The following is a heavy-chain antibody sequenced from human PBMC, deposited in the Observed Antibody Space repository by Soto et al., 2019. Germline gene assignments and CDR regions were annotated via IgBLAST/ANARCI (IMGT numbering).Heavy chain of an antibody. D-gene: IGHD3-10*01. V-gene: IGHV1-46*01. Sequence: QVQLVQSGAEVKKPGASVKVSCKASGYTFTNYYIHWVRQAPGQGLEWIGIINPSGGSSNYAQKFQGRVTIPSDTSTSIVYIQLSCLRYEVTAVYSRARGRMASLYSDYWGQGTLVTVSS. CDR3: ARGRMASLYSDY. J-gene: IGHJ4*02. CDR2: INPSGGSS. CDR1: GYTFTNYY.